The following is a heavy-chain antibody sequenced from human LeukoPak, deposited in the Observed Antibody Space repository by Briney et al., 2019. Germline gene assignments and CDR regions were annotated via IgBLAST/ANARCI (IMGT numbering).Heavy chain of an antibody. J-gene: IGHJ2*01. CDR2: IYPRDGST. CDR3: AREDYGDHRPVWYFDL. D-gene: IGHD4-17*01. V-gene: IGHV1-46*01. Sequence: ASVKVSCKASGYTFTSNYIHWVRQAPGQGLEWMGMIYPRDGSTSYAQKFQGRVTVTRDTSTSTVHMELSGLRSEDTAVYYCAREDYGDHRPVWYFDLWGRGTLVTVSS. CDR1: GYTFTSNY.